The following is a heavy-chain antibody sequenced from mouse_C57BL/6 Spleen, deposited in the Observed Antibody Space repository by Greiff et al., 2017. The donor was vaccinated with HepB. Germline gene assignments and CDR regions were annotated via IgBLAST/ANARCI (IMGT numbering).Heavy chain of an antibody. Sequence: QVQLQQSGPELVKPGASVKISCKASGYAFSSSWMNWVKQRPGKGLEWIGRIYPGDGDTNYNGKFKGKATLTADKSSSTAYMQLSSLTSEDSAVYFCARWSDEGLYYAMDYWGQGTSVTVSS. CDR1: GYAFSSSW. V-gene: IGHV1-82*01. J-gene: IGHJ4*01. CDR3: ARWSDEGLYYAMDY. D-gene: IGHD3-1*01. CDR2: IYPGDGDT.